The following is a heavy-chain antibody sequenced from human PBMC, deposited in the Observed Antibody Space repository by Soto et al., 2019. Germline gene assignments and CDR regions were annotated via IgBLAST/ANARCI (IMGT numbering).Heavy chain of an antibody. J-gene: IGHJ6*02. Sequence: ASVKVSCKASGYTFTSYGISWVRQAPGQGLEWMGWISAYNGNTNYAQKLQGRVTMTTDTSTSTAYMELRSLRSDDTAVYYCASKSWYYYGLLSLEGYYHYGMDVWGQGTTVPVSS. CDR1: GYTFTSYG. CDR2: ISAYNGNT. V-gene: IGHV1-18*01. CDR3: ASKSWYYYGLLSLEGYYHYGMDV. D-gene: IGHD3-10*01.